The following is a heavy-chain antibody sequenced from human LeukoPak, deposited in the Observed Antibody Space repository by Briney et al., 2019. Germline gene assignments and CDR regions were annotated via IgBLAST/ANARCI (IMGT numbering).Heavy chain of an antibody. V-gene: IGHV3-7*03. J-gene: IGHJ4*02. Sequence: QTGGSLRLSCSASGFTFSSYAMHWVRQAPGKGLEWVANIKQDGSEKYYVDSVKGRFTISRDNAKNSLYLQMNSLRAEDTAVYYCARNPSPDYYDSSGYYHYFDYWGQGTLVTVSS. CDR3: ARNPSPDYYDSSGYYHYFDY. CDR1: GFTFSSYA. D-gene: IGHD3-22*01. CDR2: IKQDGSEK.